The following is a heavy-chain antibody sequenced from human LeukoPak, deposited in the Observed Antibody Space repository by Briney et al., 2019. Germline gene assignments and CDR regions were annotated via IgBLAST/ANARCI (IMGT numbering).Heavy chain of an antibody. D-gene: IGHD6-19*01. J-gene: IGHJ6*02. V-gene: IGHV4-59*01. Sequence: PSETLSLTCTVSGGSISSYYWSWIRQPPGKGLEWIGYIYYSGSTNYNTSLKSRVTISVDTSKNQFSLKLSSVTAADTAVYYCARTRYSSGWSPTYGMDVWGQGTAVTVSS. CDR3: ARTRYSSGWSPTYGMDV. CDR2: IYYSGST. CDR1: GGSISSYY.